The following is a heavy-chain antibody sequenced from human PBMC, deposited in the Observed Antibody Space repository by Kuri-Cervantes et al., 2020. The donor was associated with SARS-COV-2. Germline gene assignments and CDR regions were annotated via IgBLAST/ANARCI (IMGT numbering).Heavy chain of an antibody. CDR2: IYFTGNT. V-gene: IGHV4-59*01. Sequence: ESLKISCSVSGGSISSYYRSWIRQPPGKGLEWIGNIYFTGNTNYNPAPGSRVTISIDTPKNQFSLMLGSLTAADTAAYYCARRFGDYGQFDYWGQGTLVTVSS. CDR1: GGSISSYY. CDR3: ARRFGDYGQFDY. J-gene: IGHJ4*02. D-gene: IGHD2-21*01.